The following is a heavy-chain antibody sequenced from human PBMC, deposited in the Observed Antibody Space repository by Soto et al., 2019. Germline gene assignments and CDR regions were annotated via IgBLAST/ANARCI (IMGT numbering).Heavy chain of an antibody. CDR1: GGSISSHY. V-gene: IGHV4-59*11. D-gene: IGHD6-19*01. CDR2: IFDNRNT. CDR3: ARSVAVSADYFYYGLDV. J-gene: IGHJ6*02. Sequence: VQLQESGPGLVKPSETLSLSCIVSGGSISSHYWSWIRQPPGKGLEWIGYIFDNRNTNYNPSLRSRVPMSVDTSKNQFSLMLRSVSAADTAVYYCARSVAVSADYFYYGLDVWGHGTTVIVSS.